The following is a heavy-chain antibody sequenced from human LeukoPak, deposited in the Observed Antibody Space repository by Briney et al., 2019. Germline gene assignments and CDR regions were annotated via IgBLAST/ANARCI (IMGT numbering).Heavy chain of an antibody. Sequence: QPGGSLRLSCAASGFTFDDYAMHWVRQAPGKGLEWVSGISWNSGSIGYADSVKGRFTISRDNAKNSLYLQMNSLRAEDTALYFCAQWSRYFDYWGQGTLVTVSS. CDR2: ISWNSGSI. J-gene: IGHJ4*02. V-gene: IGHV3-9*01. CDR3: AQWSRYFDY. CDR1: GFTFDDYA. D-gene: IGHD1-26*01.